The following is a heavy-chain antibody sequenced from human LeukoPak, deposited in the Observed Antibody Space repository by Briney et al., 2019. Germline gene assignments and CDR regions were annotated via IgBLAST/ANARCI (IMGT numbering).Heavy chain of an antibody. CDR2: IYYNGNT. J-gene: IGHJ3*02. V-gene: IGHV4-59*01. CDR3: VRGNYDNRGYSNAFDI. D-gene: IGHD3-22*01. Sequence: SETLSLTCTVSGASISSSYWSWVRQPPGKRLEWIGFIYYNGNTNSNPSLKSRVTISVDTSKNQFSLKLISVTAADTAVYYCVRGNYDNRGYSNAFDIWGQGAMVTVSS. CDR1: GASISSSY.